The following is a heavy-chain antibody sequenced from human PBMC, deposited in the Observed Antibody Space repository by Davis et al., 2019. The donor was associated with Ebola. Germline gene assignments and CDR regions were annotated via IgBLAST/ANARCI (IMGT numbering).Heavy chain of an antibody. CDR1: GFTFSRYE. V-gene: IGHV3-48*03. D-gene: IGHD1-26*01. Sequence: GESLKISCAASGFTFSRYEMNWVRQAPGKGLEWVSYTSSSGSTIYYADSVKGRFTISRDNAKNSLYLQMNSLRAEDTAVYYCARVLGANKYYYYYGMDVWGRGTTVTVSS. CDR3: ARVLGANKYYYYYGMDV. CDR2: TSSSGSTI. J-gene: IGHJ6*02.